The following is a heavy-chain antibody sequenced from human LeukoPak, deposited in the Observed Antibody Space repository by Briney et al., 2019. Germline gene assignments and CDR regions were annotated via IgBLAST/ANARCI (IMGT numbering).Heavy chain of an antibody. V-gene: IGHV3-21*01. D-gene: IGHD2-15*01. CDR3: AELLLGPFDAFDI. Sequence: GGSLRLSCATSGFTFSGYSMNWVRQAAGKGLEWVSSISYTSSHIYYADSVKGRFTISRDNAKNSLYLQMNSLRAEDTAVYYCAELLLGPFDAFDIWGQGTMVSVSS. CDR1: GFTFSGYS. CDR2: ISYTSSHI. J-gene: IGHJ3*02.